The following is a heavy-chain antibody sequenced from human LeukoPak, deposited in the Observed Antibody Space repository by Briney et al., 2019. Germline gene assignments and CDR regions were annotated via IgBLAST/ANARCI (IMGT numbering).Heavy chain of an antibody. CDR1: GFTFSSYA. CDR3: AKTFIAVANPIDY. CDR2: ISGSGTST. V-gene: IGHV3-23*01. J-gene: IGHJ4*02. D-gene: IGHD6-19*01. Sequence: PGGSLRLSCAASGFTFSSYAISWVRQAPGKGLEWVSVISGSGTSTYYADSVKGRFTISKDNSRNTLYLQMNSLRAEDTAVYYCAKTFIAVANPIDYWGQGTLVTVSS.